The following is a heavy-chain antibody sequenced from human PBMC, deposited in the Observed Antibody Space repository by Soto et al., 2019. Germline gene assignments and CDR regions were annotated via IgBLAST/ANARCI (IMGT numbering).Heavy chain of an antibody. J-gene: IGHJ5*02. V-gene: IGHV4-59*01. CDR2: TSYTRNN. CDR1: SGSPTSSH. Sequence: SLSPTCLLSSGSPTSSHCSWIRQFHGKGLELMSYTSYTRNNNYTHSVKNRVTISLDTSKNQLSLELTSMTAADTAVYYCARDMPAGFAHYFDPWRQGTLVTVSS. CDR3: ARDMPAGFAHYFDP. D-gene: IGHD1-26*01.